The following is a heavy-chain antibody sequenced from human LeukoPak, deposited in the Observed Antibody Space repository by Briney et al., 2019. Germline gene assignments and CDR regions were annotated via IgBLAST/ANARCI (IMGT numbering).Heavy chain of an antibody. V-gene: IGHV4-59*11. J-gene: IGHJ4*02. D-gene: IGHD4-11*01. CDR3: ARDVSVTTGIDY. Sequence: SETLSLTCTVSGGSISSHYWSWIRHPPGKGLEWIGYIYYSGSTNYNPSLKSRVTISVDTSKNQFSLKLSSVTAADTAVYYCARDVSVTTGIDYWGQGTLVTVSS. CDR2: IYYSGST. CDR1: GGSISSHY.